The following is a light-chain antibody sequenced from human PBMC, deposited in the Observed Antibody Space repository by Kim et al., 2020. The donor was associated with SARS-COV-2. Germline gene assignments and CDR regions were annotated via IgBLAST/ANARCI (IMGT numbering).Light chain of an antibody. V-gene: IGKV1-17*01. Sequence: ASVGDRVTITRRASQDIRNDLGWYQQNPGRAPKRLIYGASNLQSGVPSRFSGSGSGTEFTLTISSLQPEDFATYFCLQHNTYPITFGQGTRLEIK. CDR1: QDIRND. J-gene: IGKJ5*01. CDR2: GAS. CDR3: LQHNTYPIT.